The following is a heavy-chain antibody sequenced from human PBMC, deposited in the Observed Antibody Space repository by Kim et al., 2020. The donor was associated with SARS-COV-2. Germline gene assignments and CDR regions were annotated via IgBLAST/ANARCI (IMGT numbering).Heavy chain of an antibody. CDR2: IYLGDSDT. Sequence: GESLKISCKGSGYNFPSYWIGWVRQMPGKGLEWMGIIYLGDSDTRYSPSFQGQVTISADKSTTTAYLQWSSLKASDTAMYYCARSAGPYDYYFDYWGQGTWSPSPQ. J-gene: IGHJ4*02. CDR3: ARSAGPYDYYFDY. V-gene: IGHV5-51*01. CDR1: GYNFPSYW. D-gene: IGHD3-16*01.